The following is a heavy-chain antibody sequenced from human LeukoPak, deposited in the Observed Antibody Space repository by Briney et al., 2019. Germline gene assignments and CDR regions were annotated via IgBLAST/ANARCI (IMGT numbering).Heavy chain of an antibody. D-gene: IGHD2-2*01. Sequence: GGSLRHSCSASGFNFRDYSMNWVRQAPGKGLEWISYVGISSGNTKYADSVKGRFTISGDKAKNSLYLQMNSLRVEDTAVYYCARDTKYAFDNWGQGTLVTVSS. CDR1: GFNFRDYS. CDR3: ARDTKYAFDN. CDR2: VGISSGNT. J-gene: IGHJ4*02. V-gene: IGHV3-48*01.